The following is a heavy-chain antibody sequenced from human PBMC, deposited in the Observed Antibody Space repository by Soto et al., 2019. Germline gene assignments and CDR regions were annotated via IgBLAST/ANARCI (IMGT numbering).Heavy chain of an antibody. V-gene: IGHV3-23*01. Sequence: GESLKISCAASGFTFSSFAMSWVRQAPGKGLEWVSGISGSGGGTYYADSVKGRFTISSDNSKNTLYLQMNSLTADDTAVYYCAKDGLVVVTAIFDYWGQGTLVTVSS. CDR2: ISGSGGGT. CDR1: GFTFSSFA. D-gene: IGHD2-15*01. J-gene: IGHJ4*02. CDR3: AKDGLVVVTAIFDY.